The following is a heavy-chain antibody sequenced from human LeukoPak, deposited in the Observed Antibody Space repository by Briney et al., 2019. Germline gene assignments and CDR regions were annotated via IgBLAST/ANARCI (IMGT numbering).Heavy chain of an antibody. D-gene: IGHD3-10*01. CDR3: AREAYGSGSYYVDY. J-gene: IGHJ4*02. Sequence: PSETLSLTCTVSGGSISSYYWSWIRQPPGKGLEWIGYIYYSGSTYYNPSLKSRVTISVDTSKNQFSLKLSSVTAADTAVYYCAREAYGSGSYYVDYWGQGTLVTVSS. V-gene: IGHV4-59*12. CDR2: IYYSGST. CDR1: GGSISSYY.